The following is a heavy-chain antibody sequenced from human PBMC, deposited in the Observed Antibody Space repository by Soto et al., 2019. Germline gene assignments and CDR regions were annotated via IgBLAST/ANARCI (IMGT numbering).Heavy chain of an antibody. CDR1: GGSFSGYY. J-gene: IGHJ5*02. D-gene: IGHD2-2*01. V-gene: IGHV4-34*01. Sequence: PSETLSLTCAVYGGSFSGYYWSWIRQPPGKGLEWIGEINHSGSTNYNPSLKSRVTISVDTSKNQFSLKLSSVTAADTAVYSCARGGIVVVAARGWFAPWGQGTLVSVSS. CDR2: INHSGST. CDR3: ARGGIVVVAARGWFAP.